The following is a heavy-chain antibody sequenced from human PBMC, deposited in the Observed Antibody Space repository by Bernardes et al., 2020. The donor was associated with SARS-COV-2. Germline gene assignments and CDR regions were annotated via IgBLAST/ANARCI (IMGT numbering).Heavy chain of an antibody. Sequence: GGSLRLSCAASGFTFDDYAMHWVRQAPGKGLEWVSGISWNSGSIGYADSVKGRFTISRDNAKNSLYLQMNSLRAEDTALYYCAKGPRRSWYNWFDPWGQGTLVTVSS. CDR2: ISWNSGSI. CDR3: AKGPRRSWYNWFDP. J-gene: IGHJ5*02. CDR1: GFTFDDYA. D-gene: IGHD6-13*01. V-gene: IGHV3-9*01.